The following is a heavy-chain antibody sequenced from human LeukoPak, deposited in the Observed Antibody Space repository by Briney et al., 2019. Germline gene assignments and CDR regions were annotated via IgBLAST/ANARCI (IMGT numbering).Heavy chain of an antibody. CDR1: GFTFTDYS. Sequence: GGSLRLSCAASGFTFTDYSMNWVRQASGKGLEWVSYISSTSGTIYYADSVQGRFFISRDNAWDSLYLHMNSLRADDTAVYYCARATRSFDYWGRGTLVTVSS. CDR2: ISSTSGTI. J-gene: IGHJ4*02. V-gene: IGHV3-48*01. CDR3: ARATRSFDY.